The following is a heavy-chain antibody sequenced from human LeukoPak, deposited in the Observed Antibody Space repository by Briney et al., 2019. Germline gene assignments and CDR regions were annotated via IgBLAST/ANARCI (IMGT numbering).Heavy chain of an antibody. D-gene: IGHD1-26*01. CDR2: ISGSGRGT. Sequence: WGSPTLSCAASGFTFSSYAMSWVRQAPEKGLEWVSTISGSGRGTYYADSVKGRFTISRDDSKNTLYLQMNSLRAEDTAVYYCVKDLGRYRNNCFDYWGKGTLVPASS. J-gene: IGHJ4*02. V-gene: IGHV3-23*01. CDR1: GFTFSSYA. CDR3: VKDLGRYRNNCFDY.